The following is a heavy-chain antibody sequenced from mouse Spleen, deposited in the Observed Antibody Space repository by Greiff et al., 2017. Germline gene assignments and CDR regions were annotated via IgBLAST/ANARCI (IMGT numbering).Heavy chain of an antibody. D-gene: IGHD1-1*01. CDR1: GFTFSSYA. V-gene: IGHV5-9-3*01. J-gene: IGHJ3*01. Sequence: EVKLMESGGGLVKPGGSLKLSCAASGFTFSSYAMSWVRQTPEKRLEWVATISSGGSYTYYPDSVKGRFTISRDNAKNTLYLQMSSLRSEDTAMYYCARHEDYYGSRGEFAYWGQGTLVTVSA. CDR3: ARHEDYYGSRGEFAY. CDR2: ISSGGSYT.